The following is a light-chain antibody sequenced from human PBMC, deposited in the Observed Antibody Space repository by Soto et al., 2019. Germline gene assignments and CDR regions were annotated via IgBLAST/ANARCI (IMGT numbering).Light chain of an antibody. CDR1: SRDVAVYSY. V-gene: IGLV2-11*01. CDR3: ASYAGSXTWI. CDR2: DVN. Sequence: QSFLTQPRSVSGSPVQSVTVSCTGTSRDVAVYSYFSWFQQHPGKAPQLLIYDVNKRPSGVPDRFSGSKSGNTAALNISGLQAEEEAEHLCASYAGSXTWIFGRGTKVXVX. J-gene: IGLJ1*01.